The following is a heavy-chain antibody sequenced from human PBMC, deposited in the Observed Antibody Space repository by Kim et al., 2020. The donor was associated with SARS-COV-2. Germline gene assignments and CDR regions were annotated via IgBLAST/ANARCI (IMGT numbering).Heavy chain of an antibody. V-gene: IGHV3-7*03. CDR1: GFTFSNYW. Sequence: GGSLRLSCAASGFTFSNYWMGWVRQAPGKGPEWLAKIDEDGRGKYYVESMKGRITISRDNAKNSLYLQTNSLRVEDTAVYFCVRGGCSSLCDPWGQGTL. CDR2: IDEDGRGK. D-gene: IGHD6-19*01. CDR3: VRGGCSSLCDP. J-gene: IGHJ5*02.